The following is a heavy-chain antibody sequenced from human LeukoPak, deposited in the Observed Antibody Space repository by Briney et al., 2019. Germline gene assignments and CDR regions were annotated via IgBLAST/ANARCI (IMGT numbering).Heavy chain of an antibody. J-gene: IGHJ4*02. Sequence: GRSLRLSCAAFGSTFSSDGMGWVRQAPGKGLEWVSVISGRGDSAYYADSVKGRFTISRDNSKNTLYLHMNSLRAEDTAVYYCAKGRSYRGGYYYFDYWGQGTLVTVSS. CDR2: ISGRGDSA. D-gene: IGHD5-18*01. V-gene: IGHV3-23*01. CDR3: AKGRSYRGGYYYFDY. CDR1: GSTFSSDG.